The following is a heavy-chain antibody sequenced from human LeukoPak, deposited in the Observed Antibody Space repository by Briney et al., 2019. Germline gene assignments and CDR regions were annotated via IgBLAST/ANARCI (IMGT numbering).Heavy chain of an antibody. CDR2: IKQDGSEK. Sequence: GGSLRLSCAASGFTFSSYWMCWVRQAPGKGLEWVANIKQDGSEKNYVDSVKGRFTISRDNAKNSLDLQMNSLRGEDTAVYYCARAGGYASSWAYWGQGTLVTVSS. CDR3: ARAGGYASSWAY. J-gene: IGHJ4*02. CDR1: GFTFSSYW. V-gene: IGHV3-7*01. D-gene: IGHD5-12*01.